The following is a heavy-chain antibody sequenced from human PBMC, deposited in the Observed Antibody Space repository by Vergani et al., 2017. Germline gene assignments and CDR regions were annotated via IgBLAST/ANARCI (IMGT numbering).Heavy chain of an antibody. J-gene: IGHJ4*02. V-gene: IGHV3-23*04. CDR1: GFTFSSAW. Sequence: EVQLVESGGGLVKPGGSLRLSCTTSGFTFSSAWMSWVRQAPGKGLEWVSGISGSGVSAYYTDSVKGRFTISRDNSKNMLFLQMNNLRTEDTAIYYCAKQYFVSGNYLFDYWGQGTLVTVSS. CDR2: ISGSGVSA. D-gene: IGHD3-10*01. CDR3: AKQYFVSGNYLFDY.